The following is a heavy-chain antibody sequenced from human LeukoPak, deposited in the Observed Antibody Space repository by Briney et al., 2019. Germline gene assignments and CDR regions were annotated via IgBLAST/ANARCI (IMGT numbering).Heavy chain of an antibody. CDR3: ARGRGNYVLGLVYYFDY. CDR2: ISYDGSNK. Sequence: PGRSLRLSCAASGFTFSAYAMHWVRQAPGKGLEWVAVISYDGSNKYYADSVKGRFTISRDNSKNTVYLQMNSLRAEDTAVYYCARGRGNYVLGLVYYFDYWGQGTLVTVSS. CDR1: GFTFSAYA. D-gene: IGHD4-23*01. V-gene: IGHV3-30*04. J-gene: IGHJ4*02.